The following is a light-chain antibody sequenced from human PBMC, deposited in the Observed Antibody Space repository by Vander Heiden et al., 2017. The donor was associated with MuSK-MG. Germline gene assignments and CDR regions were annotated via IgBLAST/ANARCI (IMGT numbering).Light chain of an antibody. CDR2: GAS. Sequence: EIVMTQPPATLSVSPGERATLPCRASQGVSSTLAWYQQKPCQAPRLLIYGASTRATGIPARFSGSGSGTGFTLTISSLQSEVFAIYYCQQYNNWPPTFGQGTKVEIK. CDR1: QGVSST. CDR3: QQYNNWPPT. J-gene: IGKJ1*01. V-gene: IGKV3-15*01.